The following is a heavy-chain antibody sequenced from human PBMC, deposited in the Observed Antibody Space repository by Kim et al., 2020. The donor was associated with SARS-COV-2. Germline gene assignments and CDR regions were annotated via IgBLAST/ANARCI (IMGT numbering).Heavy chain of an antibody. V-gene: IGHV3-48*03. Sequence: IYYAASVRGQYNISRDNDKNALYLQVNILSAEDTAVYYCARGPNYSPFDYWGQGTLVTVSS. CDR3: ARGPNYSPFDY. CDR2: I. J-gene: IGHJ4*02. D-gene: IGHD4-4*01.